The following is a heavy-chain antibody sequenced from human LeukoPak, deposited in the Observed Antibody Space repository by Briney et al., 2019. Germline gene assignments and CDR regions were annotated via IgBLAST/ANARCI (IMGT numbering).Heavy chain of an antibody. CDR2: IRSTANGYAT. Sequence: LGGSLRLSCAASGFTFSGSALHWVRQASGKGLEWVGRIRSTANGYATAYAASVKGRFTISRDDSKNTAYLQMDSLKTEDTAVYYCTGNYYGSGSYADIDYWGQGTLVTVSS. CDR1: GFTFSGSA. V-gene: IGHV3-73*01. D-gene: IGHD3-10*01. J-gene: IGHJ4*02. CDR3: TGNYYGSGSYADIDY.